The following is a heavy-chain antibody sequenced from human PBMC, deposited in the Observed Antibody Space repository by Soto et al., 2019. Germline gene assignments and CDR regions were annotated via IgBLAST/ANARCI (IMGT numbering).Heavy chain of an antibody. Sequence: EVHLVESGGGLVRPGRSLRLSCAASGFRFDEYAMHWVRQAPGKGLEWVSGITWNSGKAAFADSVKGRITISRDNAKNSLYLQMNSLRPEYTGLYFCAKIRRSDYQGFDYWGRGTLVTVSS. V-gene: IGHV3-9*01. J-gene: IGHJ4*02. D-gene: IGHD4-17*01. CDR2: ITWNSGKA. CDR1: GFRFDEYA. CDR3: AKIRRSDYQGFDY.